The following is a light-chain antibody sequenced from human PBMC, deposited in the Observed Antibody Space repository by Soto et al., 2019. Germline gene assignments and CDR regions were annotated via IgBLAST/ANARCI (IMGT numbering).Light chain of an antibody. CDR3: QQYNNWPPV. Sequence: EIVMTQSPATLSVCPGERATLSCRASQSVSSNLAWYQQKPGQAPRLLIYGASTRATGIPARFSGSGSGTEFTLTISSLQSEDFAVYYCQQYNNWPPVFGQGTKLEIK. CDR2: GAS. CDR1: QSVSSN. J-gene: IGKJ2*01. V-gene: IGKV3-15*01.